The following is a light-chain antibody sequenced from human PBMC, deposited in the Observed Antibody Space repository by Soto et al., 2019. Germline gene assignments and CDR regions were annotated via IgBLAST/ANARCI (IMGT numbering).Light chain of an antibody. CDR3: QSYASGLSGNYV. V-gene: IGLV1-40*01. Sequence: QSVLTQPPSVSGAPGQRVTISCTGSSSNIGAGYDVHWYQQLPGTAPKLLIYGNSNRPSGVPDRFSGSKSGTTASLAITGLQAEDEADYDCQSYASGLSGNYVFGTGTKLTVL. CDR2: GNS. J-gene: IGLJ1*01. CDR1: SSNIGAGYD.